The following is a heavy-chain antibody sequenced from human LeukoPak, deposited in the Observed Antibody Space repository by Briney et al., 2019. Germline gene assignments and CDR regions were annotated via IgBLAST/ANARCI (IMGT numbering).Heavy chain of an antibody. CDR3: AKARLSTGWAYNDY. Sequence: PGGSLRLSCAASGFTFVNYAMSWVRQAPGKGLEWVSAVVGGGGTTFYADSVKGRFTISRDNSKNTVYLQINSLRGEDTAVYYCAKARLSTGWAYNDYWGQEALVTVSS. V-gene: IGHV3-23*01. CDR2: VVGGGGTT. CDR1: GFTFVNYA. D-gene: IGHD6-19*01. J-gene: IGHJ4*02.